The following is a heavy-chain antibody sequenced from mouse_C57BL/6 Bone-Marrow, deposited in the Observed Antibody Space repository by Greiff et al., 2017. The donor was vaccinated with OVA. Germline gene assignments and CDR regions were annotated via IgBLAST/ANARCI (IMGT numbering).Heavy chain of an antibody. CDR1: GYTFTDYA. CDR2: IDPVTGGT. V-gene: IGHV1-15*01. J-gene: IGHJ3*01. Sequence: VKLQESGAELVRPGASVTLSCKASGYTFTDYAMHWVKQTPVHGLAWIGAIDPVTGGTAYNQKFKGTAILTADKSSSTAYMELRSLTSEDSAVYYCTRKDGFAYWGQGTLVTVSA. CDR3: TRKDGFAY.